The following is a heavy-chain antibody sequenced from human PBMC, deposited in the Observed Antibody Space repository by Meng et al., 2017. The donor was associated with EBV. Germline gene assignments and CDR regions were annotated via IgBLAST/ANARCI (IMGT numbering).Heavy chain of an antibody. D-gene: IGHD3-10*01. V-gene: IGHV2-5*02. Sequence: PTQGPSIPCTSVVFSLTHRVIVVCWIRQPARKHLEWITLVYWDNDDRYSPFLRNRLSITTDTSKKQVFLILTNMAPVDSGTYYCAHVAYRRGISYFDSWGQGILVTVSS. J-gene: IGHJ4*02. CDR3: AHVAYRRGISYFDS. CDR1: VFSLTHRVIV. CDR2: VYWDNDD.